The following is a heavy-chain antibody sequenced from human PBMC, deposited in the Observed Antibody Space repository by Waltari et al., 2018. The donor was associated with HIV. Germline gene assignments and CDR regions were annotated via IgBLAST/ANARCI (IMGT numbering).Heavy chain of an antibody. J-gene: IGHJ6*02. CDR2: LSYDGNYK. CDR3: ARRGVLTYYYTMDV. D-gene: IGHD3-10*01. Sequence: QVQLVESGGGVVQPGRSLRLSCAASGFTFSNHGMHWLRLAPGKGVEWVAVLSYDGNYKYYADSVRGRFTISRDNSKNTLYLQMNNLRAEDTAVYFCARRGVLTYYYTMDVWGQGTTVTVSS. V-gene: IGHV3-33*01. CDR1: GFTFSNHG.